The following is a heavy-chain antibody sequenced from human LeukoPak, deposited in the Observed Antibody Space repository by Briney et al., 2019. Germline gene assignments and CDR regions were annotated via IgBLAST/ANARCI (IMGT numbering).Heavy chain of an antibody. CDR1: GFTFSSNY. CDR2: INSDGSST. D-gene: IGHD3-3*01. J-gene: IGHJ3*02. CDR3: ARGGNSYYDFWSGPSDAFDI. Sequence: GGSLRLSCAASGFTFSSNYVTWVRQAPGKGLVWVSRINSDGSSTSYADSVKGRFTISRDNAKNTLYLQMNSLRAEDTAVYYCARGGNSYYDFWSGPSDAFDIWGQGTMVTVSS. V-gene: IGHV3-74*01.